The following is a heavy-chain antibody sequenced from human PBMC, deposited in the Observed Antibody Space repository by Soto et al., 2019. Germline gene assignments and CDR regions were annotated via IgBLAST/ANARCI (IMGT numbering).Heavy chain of an antibody. J-gene: IGHJ4*02. CDR3: ARDGVDSSGWYRQLDY. D-gene: IGHD6-19*01. Sequence: EVQLVESGGGLVKPGGSLRLSCAASGFTFSSYSMNWVRQAPGKGLEWVSSISGSSSYIYYADSVKGRFTISRDNAKNSLYLQMNRLRAEDTAVDYCARDGVDSSGWYRQLDYWGQGTLVTVSS. V-gene: IGHV3-21*01. CDR2: ISGSSSYI. CDR1: GFTFSSYS.